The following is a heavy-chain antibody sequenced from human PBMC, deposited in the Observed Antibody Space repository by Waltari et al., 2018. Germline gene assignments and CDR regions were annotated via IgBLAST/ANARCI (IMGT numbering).Heavy chain of an antibody. CDR1: GGSISSYY. D-gene: IGHD6-13*01. J-gene: IGHJ4*02. CDR2: IYTSGST. Sequence: QVQLQESGPGLVKPSETLSRTCTVPGGSISSYYWSWIRPPPGKGLEWIVYIYTSGSTNYNPSLKSRVTISVDTSKNQFSLKLSSVTAADTAVYYCARGIAAAGRFDYWGQGTLVTVSS. V-gene: IGHV4-4*09. CDR3: ARGIAAAGRFDY.